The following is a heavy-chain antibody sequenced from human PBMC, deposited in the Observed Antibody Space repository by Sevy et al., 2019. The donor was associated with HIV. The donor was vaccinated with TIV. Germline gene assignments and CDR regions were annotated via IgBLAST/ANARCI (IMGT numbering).Heavy chain of an antibody. CDR2: ISYDGSNK. CDR1: GFTFTSFS. J-gene: IGHJ1*01. V-gene: IGHV3-30-3*01. Sequence: GGSLRLSCAASGFTFTSFSMHWVRQAPGKGLEWVATISYDGSNKYYAHSVKGRFTISRDNSKNYLYLQMNSLRAEDTAVYSGALERLSSNVAEYFQNWGQGTLVTVSS. D-gene: IGHD1-1*01. CDR3: ALERLSSNVAEYFQN.